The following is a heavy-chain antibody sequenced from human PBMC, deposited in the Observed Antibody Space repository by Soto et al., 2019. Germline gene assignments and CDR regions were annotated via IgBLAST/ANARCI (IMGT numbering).Heavy chain of an antibody. V-gene: IGHV4-59*06. CDR2: IYYSGST. CDR1: GGSISSYY. J-gene: IGHJ3*02. D-gene: IGHD2-15*01. CDR3: ARSTKGPGYSVAFDI. Sequence: SETLSLTCTVSGGSISSYYWSWIRQHPGKGLEWIGYIYYSGSTYYNPSLKSRVTISVDTSKNQFSLKLSSVTAADTAVYYCARSTKGPGYSVAFDIWGQGTMVTVS.